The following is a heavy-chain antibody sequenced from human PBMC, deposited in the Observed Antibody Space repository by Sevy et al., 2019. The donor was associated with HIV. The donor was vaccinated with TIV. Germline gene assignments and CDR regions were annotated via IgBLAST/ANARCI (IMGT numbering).Heavy chain of an antibody. J-gene: IGHJ3*02. Sequence: ASVKVSCKASGGTFSSYGISWVRQAPGQGLEWMGGIIPILGTVNYAQKFQGRVTITADESTKTAYMELNSLRAEDTAVYYCARLSVYYYDSSGYYTTGHAFDIWGQGTMVTVSS. CDR2: IIPILGTV. V-gene: IGHV1-69*13. CDR3: ARLSVYYYDSSGYYTTGHAFDI. D-gene: IGHD3-22*01. CDR1: GGTFSSYG.